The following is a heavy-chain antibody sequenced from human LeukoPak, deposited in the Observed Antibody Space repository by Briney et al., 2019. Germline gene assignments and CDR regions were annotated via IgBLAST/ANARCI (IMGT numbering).Heavy chain of an antibody. J-gene: IGHJ4*02. CDR1: GFTFPDYG. CDR3: ARLFNFYGSGTYYPFDS. CDR2: VDLNGGST. Sequence: GGSLTLSCAASGFTFPDYGVMWLRLAPGKGLEWVSGVDLNGGSTHYADSVKSRFTISRDNAKNSLYLQMNTLRAEDTALYYCARLFNFYGSGTYYPFDSWGQGALVTVSS. D-gene: IGHD3-10*01. V-gene: IGHV3-20*04.